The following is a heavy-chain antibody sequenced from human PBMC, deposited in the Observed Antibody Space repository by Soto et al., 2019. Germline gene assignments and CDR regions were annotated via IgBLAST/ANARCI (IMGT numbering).Heavy chain of an antibody. D-gene: IGHD6-13*01. J-gene: IGHJ5*02. CDR2: INPSSGGT. CDR3: AKGGSSWTEWFDP. V-gene: IGHV1-2*02. CDR1: GYPLTAKY. Sequence: QVQLVQSGAEVKKPGASVKVSCKASGYPLTAKYLHWVRQAPGQGLEWMGWINPSSGGTKEAQKFRGRVTMTRDTSIRAAYMELRRLTSDDTAVYYCAKGGSSWTEWFDPWGQGTLVTVSS.